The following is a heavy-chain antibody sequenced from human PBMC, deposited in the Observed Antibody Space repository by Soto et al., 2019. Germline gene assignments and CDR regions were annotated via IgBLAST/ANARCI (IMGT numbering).Heavy chain of an antibody. CDR3: ARVVGGYYYGMDV. Sequence: QVQLQESGPGLVKPSGTLSLTCAVSGGSISSSNWWSWVRQPPGKGLEWIGEIYHSGSTNYNPSLRRRVTISVDKSKNQFSLKLSSVTAADTAVYYCARVVGGYYYGMDVWGQGTTVTISS. D-gene: IGHD2-2*01. CDR1: GGSISSSNW. J-gene: IGHJ6*02. CDR2: IYHSGST. V-gene: IGHV4-4*02.